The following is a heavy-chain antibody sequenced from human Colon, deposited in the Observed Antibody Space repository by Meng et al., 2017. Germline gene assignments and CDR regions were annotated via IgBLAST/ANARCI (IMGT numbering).Heavy chain of an antibody. CDR1: GAPVSVNSY. J-gene: IGHJ4*02. CDR3: ARHGGYYQDF. Sequence: QESGPGVVKPAASMSRAFAVSGAPVSVNSYWRWVRQPPGRGLESIGQIDNRGSAYYSPSLNRRVTMSLDKSRNQFSLRLTSVTAADTAVYYCARHGGYYQDFWGQGTLVTVSS. D-gene: IGHD4-23*01. CDR2: IDNRGSA. V-gene: IGHV4-4*02.